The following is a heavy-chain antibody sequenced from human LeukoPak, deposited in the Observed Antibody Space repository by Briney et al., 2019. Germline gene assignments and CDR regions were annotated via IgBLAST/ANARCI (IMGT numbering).Heavy chain of an antibody. V-gene: IGHV3-74*01. CDR1: GFTFSSYW. CDR3: SSSTSWYYFQH. J-gene: IGHJ1*01. CDR2: INIDGRST. D-gene: IGHD2/OR15-2a*01. Sequence: GGSLRLSCAASGFTFSSYWMHWVRQAPGMGLVWATRINIDGRSTSYADSVKGRFTISRDNSKNTLFLQMNSLRAEDTAVYYCSSSTSWYYFQHWGQGTLVTVSS.